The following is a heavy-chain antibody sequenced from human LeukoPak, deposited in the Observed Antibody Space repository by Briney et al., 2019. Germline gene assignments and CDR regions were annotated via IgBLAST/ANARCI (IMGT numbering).Heavy chain of an antibody. CDR1: GGSISSGSYY. V-gene: IGHV4-61*02. Sequence: SQTLSLTCTVSGGSISSGSYYWSWIRQPAGKGLEWIGRIYTSGSTNYNPSLKSRVTISVDTSKNQFSLKLSSVTAADTAVYYCAREGVGWSNWFDPWGQGTLVTVSS. CDR2: IYTSGST. J-gene: IGHJ5*02. CDR3: AREGVGWSNWFDP. D-gene: IGHD3-3*01.